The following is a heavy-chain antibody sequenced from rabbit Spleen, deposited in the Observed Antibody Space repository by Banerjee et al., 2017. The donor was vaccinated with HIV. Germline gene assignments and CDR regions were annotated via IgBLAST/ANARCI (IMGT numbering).Heavy chain of an antibody. CDR2: IDTGSSGFT. CDR3: ARDTSSSFSSYGMDL. Sequence: QSLEESGGDLVKPGASLTLTCTASRVSFSASSYMCWVRQAPGKGLEWIACIDTGSSGFTYFASWAKGRFTISKTSSTTVTLQMTSLTAADTATYFCARDTSSSFSSYGMDLWGQGTLVTVS. J-gene: IGHJ6*01. D-gene: IGHD1-1*01. CDR1: RVSFSASSY. V-gene: IGHV1S40*01.